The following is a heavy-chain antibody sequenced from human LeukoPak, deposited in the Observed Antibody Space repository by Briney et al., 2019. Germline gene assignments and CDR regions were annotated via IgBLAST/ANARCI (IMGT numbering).Heavy chain of an antibody. D-gene: IGHD2-15*01. CDR1: GFTFSSYS. Sequence: PGGSLRLSCAASGFTFSSYSMNWVRQAPGKGLEWVSSISSSSSYIYYADSVKGRFTISRDNAKNSLYLQMNSLRAEDTAVYYCARDGVVVVAATEPHYYYYYYMDVWGKGTTVTVSS. V-gene: IGHV3-21*01. CDR3: ARDGVVVVAATEPHYYYYYYMDV. J-gene: IGHJ6*03. CDR2: ISSSSSYI.